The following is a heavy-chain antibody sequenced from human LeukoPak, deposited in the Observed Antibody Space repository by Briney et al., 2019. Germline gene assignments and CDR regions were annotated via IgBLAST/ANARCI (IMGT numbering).Heavy chain of an antibody. J-gene: IGHJ4*02. CDR2: INSDGSST. CDR3: SRGDYDSSGYYPFDY. D-gene: IGHD3-22*01. Sequence: GGSLRLSCAASGFTFSTYWMHWVRQAPGKGLVWVSRINSDGSSTSYADSVQGGFTISRDNAKNTLYLQMNSLRVEDTAVYYCSRGDYDSSGYYPFDYWGQGTLVTVSS. CDR1: GFTFSTYW. V-gene: IGHV3-74*01.